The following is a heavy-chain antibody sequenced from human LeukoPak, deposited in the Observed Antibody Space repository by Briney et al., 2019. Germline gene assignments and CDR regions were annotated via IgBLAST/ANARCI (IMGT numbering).Heavy chain of an antibody. D-gene: IGHD6-19*01. V-gene: IGHV3-23*01. CDR1: GFTFSSYA. CDR3: AKNPGYSSGWYHRY. J-gene: IGHJ4*02. CDR2: ISGSGGST. Sequence: PGGSLRLSCAASGFTFSSYAMSWVRQAPGKGLEWVSAISGSGGSTYYADSVKGRFTISRDNSKNTLYLQMNSLRAEDTAVYYCAKNPGYSSGWYHRYWGQGTLVTVSS.